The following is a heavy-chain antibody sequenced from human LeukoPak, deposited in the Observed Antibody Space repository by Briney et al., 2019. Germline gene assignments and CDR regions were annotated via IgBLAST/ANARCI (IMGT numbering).Heavy chain of an antibody. V-gene: IGHV3-20*04. CDR1: GFTFDDYG. D-gene: IGHD2-15*01. CDR3: ARDDCSGGSCYFDY. J-gene: IGHJ4*02. CDR2: IYWNGGST. Sequence: GGSLRLSCAASGFTFDDYGMSWVRQAPGKGLEWVSGIYWNGGSTGYADSVKGRFTISRDNAKNSLYLQMNSLRAEDTALYYCARDDCSGGSCYFDYWGQGTLVTVSS.